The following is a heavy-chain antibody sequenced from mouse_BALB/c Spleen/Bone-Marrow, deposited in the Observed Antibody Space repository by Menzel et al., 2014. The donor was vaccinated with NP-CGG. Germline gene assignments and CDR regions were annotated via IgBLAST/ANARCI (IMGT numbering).Heavy chain of an antibody. CDR2: INSNGGST. CDR1: GFTFSSYY. V-gene: IGHV5-6-2*01. Sequence: EVMLVESGGGLVKLGGSLKLSCAASGFTFSSYYMSWVRQTPEKRLELVAAINSNGGSTYYPDTVKGRFTISRDNAKNTLYLQMSSLKSEDTVLYYCARRGWDGYFDYWGQGTTLTVSS. CDR3: ARRGWDGYFDY. D-gene: IGHD4-1*01. J-gene: IGHJ2*01.